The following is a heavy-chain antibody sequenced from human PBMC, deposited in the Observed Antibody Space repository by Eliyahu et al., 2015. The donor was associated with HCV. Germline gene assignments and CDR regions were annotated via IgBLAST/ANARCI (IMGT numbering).Heavy chain of an antibody. J-gene: IGHJ4*02. CDR3: TTTYYYDSSGYRPFDY. Sequence: EVQLVESGGGLVKPGGSLRLSCAASGFTFSNAWMSWVRQAPGKGLEWVGRIKSKTDGGTTDYAAPVKGRFTISRDDSKNTLYLQMNSLKTEDTAVYYCTTTYYYDSSGYRPFDYWGQGTLVTVSS. D-gene: IGHD3-22*01. V-gene: IGHV3-15*01. CDR2: IKSKTDGGTT. CDR1: GFTFSNAW.